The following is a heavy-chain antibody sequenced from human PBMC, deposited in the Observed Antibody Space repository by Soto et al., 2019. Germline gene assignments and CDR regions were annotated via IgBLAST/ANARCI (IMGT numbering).Heavy chain of an antibody. CDR1: GYTFTGYY. J-gene: IGHJ3*02. D-gene: IGHD5-18*01. V-gene: IGHV1-2*02. CDR3: ARGRRGYSYGSMDAFDI. Sequence: ASVKVSCKASGYTFTGYYMHRVRQAPGQGLEWMGWINPNSGGTNYAQKFQGRVTMTRDTSISTAYMELSRLRSDDTAVYYCARGRRGYSYGSMDAFDIWGQGTMVTVSS. CDR2: INPNSGGT.